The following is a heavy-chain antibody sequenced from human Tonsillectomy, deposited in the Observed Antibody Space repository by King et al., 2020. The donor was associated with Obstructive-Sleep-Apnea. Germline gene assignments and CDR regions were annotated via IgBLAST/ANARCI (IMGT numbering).Heavy chain of an antibody. V-gene: IGHV4-59*08. D-gene: IGHD6-13*01. Sequence: VQLQESGPGLVKPSETLPLTCTVSGGSISSYYWSWIRQPPGEGLEWSGDIYYSGTTSSNPSLKSQVTISVYTSKNQFFLKLSSVTAADTGVYYCARLTYSSSWYYFDYWGQETLVTVSS. CDR2: IYYSGTT. J-gene: IGHJ4*01. CDR1: GGSISSYY. CDR3: ARLTYSSSWYYFDY.